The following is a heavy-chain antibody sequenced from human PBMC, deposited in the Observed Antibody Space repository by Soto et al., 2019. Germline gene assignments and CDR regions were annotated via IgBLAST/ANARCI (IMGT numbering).Heavy chain of an antibody. V-gene: IGHV1-24*01. Sequence: GASVKVSCKVSGYTLTELSMHWVRQAPGKGLEWMGGFDPEDGETIYAQKFQGRVTMTEDTSTDTAYMELSSLRSEDTAVYYCATSRLGSGSSPYYYYYGMDVWGQGTTVTV. CDR3: ATSRLGSGSSPYYYYYGMDV. J-gene: IGHJ6*02. D-gene: IGHD3-10*01. CDR2: FDPEDGET. CDR1: GYTLTELS.